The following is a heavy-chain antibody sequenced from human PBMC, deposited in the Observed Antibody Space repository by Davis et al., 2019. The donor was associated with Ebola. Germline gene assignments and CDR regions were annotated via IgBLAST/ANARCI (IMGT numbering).Heavy chain of an antibody. CDR3: ATTPQYSSGQNKPFDY. J-gene: IGHJ4*02. D-gene: IGHD6-19*01. CDR1: GFTLSGYD. CDR2: IWDDGSNK. Sequence: GGSLRLSCAASGFTLSGYDMNWVLQAPGKGLQWVAVIWDDGSNKYYADSVKGRFTISRDNSKNTLYLQMNSLRAEDTAVYYCATTPQYSSGQNKPFDYWGQGTLVTVSS. V-gene: IGHV3-33*01.